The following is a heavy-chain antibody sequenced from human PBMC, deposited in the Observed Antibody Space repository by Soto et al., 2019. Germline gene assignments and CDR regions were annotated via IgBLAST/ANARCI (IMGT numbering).Heavy chain of an antibody. CDR1: GFTFSSYG. Sequence: PGGSLRLSCAASGFTFSSYGMHWVRQAPGKGLEWVAVISYDGSNKHYADSVKGRFTNSRDNSKNTLYLQMNSLRAEDTAVYYCAKLTNIDLPGYWGQGTLVTVSS. CDR2: ISYDGSNK. J-gene: IGHJ4*02. D-gene: IGHD5-12*01. V-gene: IGHV3-30*18. CDR3: AKLTNIDLPGY.